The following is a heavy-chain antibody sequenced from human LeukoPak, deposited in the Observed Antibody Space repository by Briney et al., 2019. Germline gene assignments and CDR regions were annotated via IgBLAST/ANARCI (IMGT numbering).Heavy chain of an antibody. CDR2: IYHSGST. V-gene: IGHV4-4*02. Sequence: ASGTLSFTCAVSGGSISSSNWWSWVRQPPGKGLEWIGEIYHSGSTNYNPSLKSRVTISVDTSNNQFSLNLSSVAAADTAMYYCARADFHDTGGSITYWGQGTLVTVSS. CDR3: ARADFHDTGGSITY. J-gene: IGHJ4*02. D-gene: IGHD2-8*02. CDR1: GGSISSSNW.